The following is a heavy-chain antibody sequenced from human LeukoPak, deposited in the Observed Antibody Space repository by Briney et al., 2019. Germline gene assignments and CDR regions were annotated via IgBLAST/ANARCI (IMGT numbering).Heavy chain of an antibody. CDR2: ISADGSVT. CDR1: GFTFSRYW. J-gene: IGHJ5*02. CDR3: ATAGGDGSRMGFDP. D-gene: IGHD2-15*01. V-gene: IGHV3-74*01. Sequence: GGSLRLSCAGSGFTFSRYWMHWVRQTPGKGLVWVPCISADGSVTRYADSVKGRFTISRDNTKSTLYLQMHSLRAEDTAVYYCATAGGDGSRMGFDPWGQGTLVTVSS.